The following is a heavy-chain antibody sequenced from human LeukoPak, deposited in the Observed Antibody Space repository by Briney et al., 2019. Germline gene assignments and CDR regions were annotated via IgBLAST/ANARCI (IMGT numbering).Heavy chain of an antibody. J-gene: IGHJ5*02. Sequence: MPGGSLRLSCAASGFTFNDYYMSWIRQAPGKGLEWLSYINIGGTNTHYADSVKGRFTISRDNAKKSLYLEMNNLSAEDTAVYYCATDGAGFDTWGQGVLVTVSS. CDR2: INIGGTNT. V-gene: IGHV3-11*01. CDR3: ATDGAGFDT. CDR1: GFTFNDYY.